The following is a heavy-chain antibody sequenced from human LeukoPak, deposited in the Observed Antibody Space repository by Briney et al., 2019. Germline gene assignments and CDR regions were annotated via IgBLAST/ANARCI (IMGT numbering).Heavy chain of an antibody. CDR3: AKHVSGSLFYFDY. CDR1: GFTFSSYW. J-gene: IGHJ4*02. D-gene: IGHD3-10*01. Sequence: GGSLRLSCAASGFTFSSYWMSWVRQAPGKGLEWVANIKQDGSEKYYVDSVKGRFTISRDNAKNSPYLQMNSLRAEDTAVYYCAKHVSGSLFYFDYWGQRTLVTVSS. V-gene: IGHV3-7*01. CDR2: IKQDGSEK.